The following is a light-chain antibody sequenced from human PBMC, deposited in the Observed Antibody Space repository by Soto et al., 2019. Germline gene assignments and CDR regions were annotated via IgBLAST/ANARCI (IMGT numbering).Light chain of an antibody. CDR2: GAS. V-gene: IGKV3-20*01. CDR3: QQYAVSTRT. J-gene: IGKJ1*01. Sequence: EIVLTQSPGTLSLSPGERATLSCRASQSVSSSLAWYQQKPGQAPRLLIYGASSRATGIPDRFSVSGSGTDFTLIISRLESEDFAVYYCQQYAVSTRTFGHGTTVEVK. CDR1: QSVSSS.